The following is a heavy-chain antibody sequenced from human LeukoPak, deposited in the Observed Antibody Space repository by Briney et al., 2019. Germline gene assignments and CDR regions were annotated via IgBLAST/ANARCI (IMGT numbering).Heavy chain of an antibody. J-gene: IGHJ3*02. CDR3: ARDPAPTTVTSYDAFDI. CDR2: IYHSGST. D-gene: IGHD4-17*01. CDR1: GYSISSGYY. Sequence: SETLSLTCTVSGYSISSGYYWGWIRQPPGKGLEWIGSIYHSGSTYSNPSLKSRVTISVDTSKNQFSLKLSSVTAADTAVYYCARDPAPTTVTSYDAFDIWGQGTMVTVSS. V-gene: IGHV4-38-2*02.